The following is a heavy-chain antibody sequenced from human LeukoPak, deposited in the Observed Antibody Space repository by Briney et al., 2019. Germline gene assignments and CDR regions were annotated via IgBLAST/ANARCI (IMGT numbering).Heavy chain of an antibody. V-gene: IGHV3-48*03. D-gene: IGHD6-13*01. CDR1: GFTFSSYE. J-gene: IGHJ6*03. CDR2: ISSSGSTI. Sequence: GGSLRLSCAASGFTFSSYEMNWVRQAPGKGLEWVSYISSSGSTIYYADSVKGRFTISRDNAKNSLYLQMNSLRAEDTAVYYCARAEYSSSWWIGDPGYYYYYMDVWGKGPRSPSP. CDR3: ARAEYSSSWWIGDPGYYYYYMDV.